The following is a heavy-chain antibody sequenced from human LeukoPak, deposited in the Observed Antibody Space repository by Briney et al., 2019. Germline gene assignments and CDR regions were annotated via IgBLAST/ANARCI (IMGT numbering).Heavy chain of an antibody. CDR1: GGSIGSYY. Sequence: SETLSLTCTVSGGSIGSYYRSWIRQPPGKGLEWIGYIYYSGSTNYNPSLKSRVTISVDTSKNQFSLKLSSVTAADTAVYYCAGTYYDFWSGYYGTNWFDPWGQGTLVTVSS. CDR2: IYYSGST. CDR3: AGTYYDFWSGYYGTNWFDP. V-gene: IGHV4-59*01. D-gene: IGHD3-3*01. J-gene: IGHJ5*02.